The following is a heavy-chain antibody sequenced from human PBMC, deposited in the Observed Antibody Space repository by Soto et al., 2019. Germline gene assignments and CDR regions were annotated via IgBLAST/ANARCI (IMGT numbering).Heavy chain of an antibody. CDR1: GGSISSSSYY. CDR2: IYYSGST. Sequence: TSETLSLTCTVSGGSISSSSYYWGWIRQPPGKGLEWIGSIYYSGSTYYNPSLKSRVTISVDTSKNQFSLKLSSVTAADTAVYYCARQAQTFFGVVIIDYFDYWGQGTLVPVSS. V-gene: IGHV4-39*01. CDR3: ARQAQTFFGVVIIDYFDY. D-gene: IGHD3-3*01. J-gene: IGHJ4*02.